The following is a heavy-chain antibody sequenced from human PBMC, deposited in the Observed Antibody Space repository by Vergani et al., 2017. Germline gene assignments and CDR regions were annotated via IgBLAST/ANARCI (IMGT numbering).Heavy chain of an antibody. Sequence: EVQLVESGGDFVQPGRSLGLSCAASGLRFKDAWMAWVRQTPGQGLEWVGHIKTKDHDDATDYSAAVKGSFIISRDDSTSTIYLQMNRLKTEDTGVYYCTTLGLIALSAMFDYWGRGTLVSVSS. CDR2: IKTKDHDDAT. J-gene: IGHJ4*02. D-gene: IGHD6-19*01. V-gene: IGHV3-15*01. CDR3: TTLGLIALSAMFDY. CDR1: GLRFKDAW.